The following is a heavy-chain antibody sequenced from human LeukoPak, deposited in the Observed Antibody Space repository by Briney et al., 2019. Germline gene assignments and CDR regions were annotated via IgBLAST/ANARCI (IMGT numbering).Heavy chain of an antibody. J-gene: IGHJ4*02. CDR3: AREFRRDGR. D-gene: IGHD5-24*01. CDR1: GYTFTSYD. V-gene: IGHV1-8*01. Sequence: ASVKVSCKASGYTFTSYDINWVRQATGQGLEWMGYMNANSGKTGYAQKFQDRVTMTWDTSISTAYMELSSLRSEDTAVYYCAREFRRDGRWGQGTLVTVSS. CDR2: MNANSGKT.